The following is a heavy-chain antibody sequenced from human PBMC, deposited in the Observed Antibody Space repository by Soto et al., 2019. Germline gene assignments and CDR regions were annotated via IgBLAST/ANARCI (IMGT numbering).Heavy chain of an antibody. J-gene: IGHJ3*02. Sequence: TSETLSLTCTGSGGSISSYYWSWIRQPPGKGLEWIGYIYYSGSTNYNPSLKSRVTISVETSKNQFSLKLSSVTAADTDVYYCARHERREADIVVVVASGAFDIWGQGTMVTVSS. D-gene: IGHD2-15*01. CDR2: IYYSGST. V-gene: IGHV4-59*08. CDR3: ARHERREADIVVVVASGAFDI. CDR1: GGSISSYY.